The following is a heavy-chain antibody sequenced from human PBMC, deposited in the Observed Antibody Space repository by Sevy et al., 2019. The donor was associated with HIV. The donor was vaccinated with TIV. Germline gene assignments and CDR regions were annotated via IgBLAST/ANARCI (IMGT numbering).Heavy chain of an antibody. V-gene: IGHV1-8*01. CDR3: ARWSGYDFWSGYSYYYYGMDV. CDR2: MNPNSGNT. J-gene: IGHJ6*02. CDR1: GYTFTSYD. D-gene: IGHD3-3*01. Sequence: ASVKVSCKASGYTFTSYDINWMRQATGQGLEWMGWMNPNSGNTGYAQKFQGRVTMTRNTSISTAYMELSSLRSEDTAVYYCARWSGYDFWSGYSYYYYGMDVWGQGTTVTVSS.